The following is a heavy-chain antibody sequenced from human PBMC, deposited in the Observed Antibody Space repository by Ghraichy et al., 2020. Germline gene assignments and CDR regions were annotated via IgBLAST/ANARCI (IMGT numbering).Heavy chain of an antibody. CDR2: MPHDGTVK. CDR3: AKFYDGSDVDVFDI. D-gene: IGHD3-22*01. Sequence: GESLNISCAASGFTFSSSPMHWVRQAPGKGLEWVAVMPHDGTVKYYTDSVRGRFSIARDNSKNTLYLQMNSLGAEDTAIYYCAKFYDGSDVDVFDIWGQGTMVTVSS. V-gene: IGHV3-30-3*02. CDR1: GFTFSSSP. J-gene: IGHJ3*02.